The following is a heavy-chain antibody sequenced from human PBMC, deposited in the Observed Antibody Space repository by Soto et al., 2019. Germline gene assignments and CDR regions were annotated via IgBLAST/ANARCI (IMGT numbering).Heavy chain of an antibody. CDR1: GGSISSGGYY. V-gene: IGHV4-31*03. Sequence: QVQLQESGPGLVKPSQTLSLTCTVYGGSISSGGYYWSWIRQHPGKGLEWLGYIYYSGSTYYNPSLKSRVTISVDTSKNQFSLKLSSVTAADTAVYYWARSHPGIASAGRDWGQGTLFTVSS. CDR2: IYYSGST. CDR3: ARSHPGIASAGRD. D-gene: IGHD6-13*01. J-gene: IGHJ4*02.